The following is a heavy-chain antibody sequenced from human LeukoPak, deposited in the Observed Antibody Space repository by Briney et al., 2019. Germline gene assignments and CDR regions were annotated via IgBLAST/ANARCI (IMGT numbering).Heavy chain of an antibody. J-gene: IGHJ5*02. Sequence: PSETLSLTXAVYGGSFSGYYWSWIRQPPGKGLEWIGEINHSGSTNYNPSLKSRVTISVDTPKNQFSLKLSSVTAADTAVYYCARGGHCSGGSCYRGFDPWGQGTLVTVSS. V-gene: IGHV4-34*01. CDR3: ARGGHCSGGSCYRGFDP. D-gene: IGHD2-15*01. CDR2: INHSGST. CDR1: GGSFSGYY.